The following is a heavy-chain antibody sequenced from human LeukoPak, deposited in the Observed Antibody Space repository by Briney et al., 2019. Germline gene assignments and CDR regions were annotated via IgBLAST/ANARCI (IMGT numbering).Heavy chain of an antibody. D-gene: IGHD7-27*01. CDR3: ARTPGDRYYCYGMKV. J-gene: IGHJ6*02. CDR2: INSDGSST. Sequence: SGGSLRLSCAASGFTFSSYWMHWVRQAPGKGLVWVSRINSDGSSTSYADSVKGRFTISRDNAKNTLYLQMNSLRAEDTAVYYCARTPGDRYYCYGMKVWGQGTTVTVSS. V-gene: IGHV3-74*01. CDR1: GFTFSSYW.